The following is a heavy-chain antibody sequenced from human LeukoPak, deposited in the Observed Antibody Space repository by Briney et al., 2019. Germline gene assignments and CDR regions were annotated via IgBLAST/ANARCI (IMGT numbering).Heavy chain of an antibody. CDR2: IYHSGST. CDR1: GGSISSGGYS. Sequence: PSETLSLTCAVSGGSISSGGYSWSWIRQPPGEGLEWIGYIYHSGSTYYNPSLKSRVTISVDRSKNQFSLKLSSVTAADTAVYYCARALGDDSSGYYDYWGQGTLVTVSS. CDR3: ARALGDDSSGYYDY. J-gene: IGHJ4*02. D-gene: IGHD3-22*01. V-gene: IGHV4-30-2*01.